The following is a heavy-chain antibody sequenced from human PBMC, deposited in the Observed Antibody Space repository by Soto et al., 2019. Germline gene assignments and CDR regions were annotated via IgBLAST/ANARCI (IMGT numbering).Heavy chain of an antibody. Sequence: QVQLVQSGAEVKKPGSSVKVSCKASGGTFSSYAISWVRQAPGQGLEWMGGIIPIFGTANYAQKFQGRVTITADESTSTAYMELSSLRSEDTAVYYCAREAVVVGATRSGDAFDIWGQGTTVTVSS. CDR2: IIPIFGTA. CDR3: AREAVVVGATRSGDAFDI. D-gene: IGHD1-26*01. J-gene: IGHJ3*02. V-gene: IGHV1-69*01. CDR1: GGTFSSYA.